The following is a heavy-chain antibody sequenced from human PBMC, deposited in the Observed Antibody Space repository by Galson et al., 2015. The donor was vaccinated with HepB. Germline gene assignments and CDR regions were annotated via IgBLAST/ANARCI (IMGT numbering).Heavy chain of an antibody. CDR1: GFSFNYFP. Sequence: SLRLSCAASGFSFNYFPMHWVRQAPGKGLEWVAAISYTGSYTGYADFGRGRFTISRDNSKNALYLQMNSLRVDDTALYYCVRPRGAGAGDYQNWYFDLWGRGTLVTVSS. CDR2: ISYTGSYT. D-gene: IGHD4-17*01. CDR3: VRPRGAGAGDYQNWYFDL. V-gene: IGHV3-30-3*01. J-gene: IGHJ2*01.